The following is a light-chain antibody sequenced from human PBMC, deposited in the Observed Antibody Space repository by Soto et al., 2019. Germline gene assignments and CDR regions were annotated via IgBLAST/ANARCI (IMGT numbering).Light chain of an antibody. J-gene: IGKJ4*01. Sequence: VLTPSPATLSLAVGERATLYCRASQFLSSYLAWYQQKPGQPPRLLIYDTSNRATGIPDRFSGSGSGTDFTLTISRLEAEELAVYYCQQYGSSPLTVGGGTKVDIK. CDR2: DTS. V-gene: IGKV3-20*01. CDR1: QFLSSY. CDR3: QQYGSSPLT.